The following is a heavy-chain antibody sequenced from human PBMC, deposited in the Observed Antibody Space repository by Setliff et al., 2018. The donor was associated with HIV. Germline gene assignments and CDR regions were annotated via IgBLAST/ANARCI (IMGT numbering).Heavy chain of an antibody. J-gene: IGHJ4*02. CDR3: AKGFRPVDTALVSGPTY. D-gene: IGHD5-18*01. CDR2: SGGST. V-gene: IGHV3-23*01. Sequence: GGSLRLSCAASGFTFSRDAMSRVRQTPEKGLEWVSISGGSTYYADSAKGXFIISRDNSQNTLYLQMNSLRADDTAIYYCAKGFRPVDTALVSGPTYWGQGIRVTVSS. CDR1: GFTFSRDA.